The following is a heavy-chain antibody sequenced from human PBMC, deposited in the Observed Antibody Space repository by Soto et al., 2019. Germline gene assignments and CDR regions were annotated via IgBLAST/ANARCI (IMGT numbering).Heavy chain of an antibody. J-gene: IGHJ4*02. CDR2: IVVGSGNT. CDR3: AADRLSDLLYFDF. Sequence: SVKVSCKASGFTFTSSAVQWVRQARGQRLEWIGWIVVGSGNTNYAQTFQERVTITRDMSTSTAYMELSSLRSEDTAVYYCAADRLSDLLYFDFWGQGTLVTVS. D-gene: IGHD1-26*01. V-gene: IGHV1-58*01. CDR1: GFTFTSSA.